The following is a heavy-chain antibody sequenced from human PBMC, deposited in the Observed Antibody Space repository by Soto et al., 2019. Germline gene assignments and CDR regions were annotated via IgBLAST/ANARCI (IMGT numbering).Heavy chain of an antibody. CDR3: ARQAVVLMVYAISGYLDY. CDR2: IYYSGST. J-gene: IGHJ4*02. CDR1: GGSISSSSYY. Sequence: SETLSLTCTVSGGSISSSSYYWGWIRQPPGKGLEWIGSIYYSGSTYYNPSLKSRVTISVDTSKNQFSLKLGSVTAADTAVYYCARQAVVLMVYAISGYLDYWGQGTLVTVSS. V-gene: IGHV4-39*01. D-gene: IGHD2-8*01.